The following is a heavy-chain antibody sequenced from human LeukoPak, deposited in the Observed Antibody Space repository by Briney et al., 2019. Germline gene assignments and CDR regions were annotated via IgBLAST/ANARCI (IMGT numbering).Heavy chain of an antibody. J-gene: IGHJ4*02. CDR3: ASQTSMVRGVSYYFDY. CDR2: IIPILGIA. D-gene: IGHD3-10*01. V-gene: IGHV1-69*04. CDR1: GGTFSSYA. Sequence: SVKVSCKASGGTFSSYAISWVRQAPGQGLEWMGRIIPILGIANYAQKFQGRVTITADKSTSTAYMELSSLRSEDTAVYYCASQTSMVRGVSYYFDYWGQGTLVTVSS.